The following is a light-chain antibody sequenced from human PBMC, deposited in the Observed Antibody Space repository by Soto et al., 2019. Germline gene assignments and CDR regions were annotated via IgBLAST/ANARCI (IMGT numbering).Light chain of an antibody. CDR2: KAY. CDR3: QQYNSDPIT. J-gene: IGKJ5*01. CDR1: QSMSSL. Sequence: DIQMTSYPSTLSASLGDRVTIPGLASQSMSSLLAWYQQKPGKAPKLLIYKAYSLESGVPSRFSGSGSGTEFTLTISSLQPDDFATYYCQQYNSDPITFGQGTRLEIK. V-gene: IGKV1-5*03.